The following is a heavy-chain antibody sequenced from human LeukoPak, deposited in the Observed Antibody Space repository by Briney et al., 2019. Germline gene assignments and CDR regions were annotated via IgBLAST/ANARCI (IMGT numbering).Heavy chain of an antibody. V-gene: IGHV1-3*01. CDR3: ARVYYYDSSGYHLGVDY. CDR1: GYTFTSYA. CDR2: INAGNGKT. Sequence: ASVKVSCKASGYTFTSYAMHWVRQAPGQRLEWMGWINAGNGKTGYSQKFQGRVTITRDTSASTVYMELSGLRSEDTAVYYCARVYYYDSSGYHLGVDYWGQGTLVTVSS. D-gene: IGHD3-22*01. J-gene: IGHJ4*02.